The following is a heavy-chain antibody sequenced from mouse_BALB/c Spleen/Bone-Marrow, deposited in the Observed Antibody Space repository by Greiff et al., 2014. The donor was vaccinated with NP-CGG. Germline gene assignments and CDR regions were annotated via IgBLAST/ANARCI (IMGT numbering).Heavy chain of an antibody. CDR1: GYTFTDYA. CDR2: ISGYYGDA. J-gene: IGHJ4*01. D-gene: IGHD2-14*01. CDR3: ARSGKVRNAMDY. V-gene: IGHV1S137*01. Sequence: VQLQQSGAELVRPGVSVKISCKGSGYTFTDYAIHWVKQSHAKSLEWIGLISGYYGDAIYNQKFKGKATMPVDKSSSTAYMDLARLTSEDSAIYYCARSGKVRNAMDYWGQGTSVTVSS.